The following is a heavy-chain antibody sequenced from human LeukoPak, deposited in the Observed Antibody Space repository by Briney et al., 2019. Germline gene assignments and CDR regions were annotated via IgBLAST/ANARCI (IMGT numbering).Heavy chain of an antibody. J-gene: IGHJ5*02. CDR3: ARRGAVAGWFDP. V-gene: IGHV4-59*08. CDR2: IYYSGST. D-gene: IGHD6-19*01. CDR1: GGSISSYY. Sequence: PSETLSLTCTVSGGSISSYYWSWIRQPPGKGLEWIGYIYYSGSTNYNPSLKSRVTISVDTSKNQFSLKLSSVTAADTAVYYCARRGAVAGWFDPWGQGTLVTVSS.